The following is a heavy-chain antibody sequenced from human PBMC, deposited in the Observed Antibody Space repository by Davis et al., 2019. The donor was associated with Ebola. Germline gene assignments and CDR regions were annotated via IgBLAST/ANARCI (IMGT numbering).Heavy chain of an antibody. D-gene: IGHD3-10*01. J-gene: IGHJ6*04. CDR2: ISGSGGST. CDR1: GFTFSSYA. V-gene: IGHV3-23*01. CDR3: AKNLLLWFGELLYSGSWGMDV. Sequence: GESLKISCAASGFTFSSYAMSWVRQAPGKGLEWVSAISGSGGSTYYADSVKGRFTISRDNSKNTLYLQMNSLRAEDTAVYYCAKNLLLWFGELLYSGSWGMDVWGKGTTVTVSS.